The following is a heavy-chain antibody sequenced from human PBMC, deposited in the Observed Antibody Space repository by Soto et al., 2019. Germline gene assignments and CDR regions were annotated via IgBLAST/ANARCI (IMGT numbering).Heavy chain of an antibody. CDR2: IYHSGST. CDR1: GGSISSSNW. CDR3: ARDDHYDFWSGYYPTNYYYYGMDV. Sequence: QVQLQESGPGLVKPSGTLSLTCAVSGGSISSSNWWSWVRQPPGKGLEWIGEIYHSGSTNYNPSLKSRVTISVDKSKNQCSLKLSSVTAADTAVYYCARDDHYDFWSGYYPTNYYYYGMDVWGQGTTVTVSS. J-gene: IGHJ6*02. V-gene: IGHV4-4*02. D-gene: IGHD3-3*01.